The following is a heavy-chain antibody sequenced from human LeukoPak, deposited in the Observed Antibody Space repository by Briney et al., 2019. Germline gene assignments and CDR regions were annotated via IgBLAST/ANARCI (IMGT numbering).Heavy chain of an antibody. CDR1: GGSISSSRYY. D-gene: IGHD1-26*01. J-gene: IGHJ4*02. V-gene: IGHV4-39*07. Sequence: PSETLSLTCTVSGGSISSSRYYWGWLRQPPGKGLEWIGSIYYSGSTYYNPSLKSRVTISVDTSKNQFSLKLSSVTAADTAVYYCARVPSGSYFDYWGQGTLVTVSS. CDR3: ARVPSGSYFDY. CDR2: IYYSGST.